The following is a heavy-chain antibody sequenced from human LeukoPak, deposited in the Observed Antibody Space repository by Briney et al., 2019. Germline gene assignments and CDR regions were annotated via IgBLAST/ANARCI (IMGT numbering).Heavy chain of an antibody. D-gene: IGHD1-1*01. J-gene: IGHJ6*03. Sequence: SETLSLTCAVYGGSFSGYYWSWIRQPPGKGLEWIGEINHSGSTNYNPSLKSRVTISVDTSKNQFSLKLSSVTAADTAVYYCARTNWHYYYMDVWGKGTTVTVSS. CDR3: ARTNWHYYYMDV. CDR2: INHSGST. CDR1: GGSFSGYY. V-gene: IGHV4-34*01.